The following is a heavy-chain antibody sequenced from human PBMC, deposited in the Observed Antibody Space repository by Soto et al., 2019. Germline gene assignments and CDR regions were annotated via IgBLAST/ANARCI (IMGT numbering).Heavy chain of an antibody. J-gene: IGHJ4*02. Sequence: GGSLRLSCAASGFTLGSYAMSWVRQAPGKGLEWVSTISNSGNSTYYADSVKGRFTITRDNSQNTQYLQMNSLRAEDTAVYYCAKDKGYDSSEGGDYWGQGTLVTVSS. CDR3: AKDKGYDSSEGGDY. D-gene: IGHD3-22*01. CDR2: ISNSGNST. V-gene: IGHV3-23*01. CDR1: GFTLGSYA.